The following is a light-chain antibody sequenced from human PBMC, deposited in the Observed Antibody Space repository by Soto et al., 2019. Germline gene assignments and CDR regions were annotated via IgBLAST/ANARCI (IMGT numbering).Light chain of an antibody. Sequence: SYELTQPPSVTVAPGQTASITCGGSNIGSNGVHCYQQNQRQAPVLIIFYNDDRPSGIPDRYSCSESGNTATLTISRVEAGDEADYYCQVWDSSSDPGVVFGGGTKLTVL. CDR1: NIGSNG. CDR2: YND. J-gene: IGLJ2*01. V-gene: IGLV3-21*04. CDR3: QVWDSSSDPGVV.